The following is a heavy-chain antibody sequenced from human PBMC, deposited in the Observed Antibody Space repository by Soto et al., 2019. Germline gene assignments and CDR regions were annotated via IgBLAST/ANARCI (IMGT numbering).Heavy chain of an antibody. CDR2: IVHGGTT. CDR1: GYSISSGYF. J-gene: IGHJ4*02. V-gene: IGHV4-38-2*02. D-gene: IGHD4-4*01. CDR3: WRDDYNNCGDPGC. Sequence: PSETLSLTCTVSGYSISSGYFWAWIRQPPGKGLEWIGNIVHGGTTHYNPSLKSRVSISVDTSKNQFSLNLGFVTAADTAVYYCWRDDYNNCGDPGCWGQGTLVTVSS.